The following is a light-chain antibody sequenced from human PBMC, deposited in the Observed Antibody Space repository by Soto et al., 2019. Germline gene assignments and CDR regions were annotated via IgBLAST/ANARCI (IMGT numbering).Light chain of an antibody. CDR1: SSDVGAYKF. V-gene: IGLV2-14*01. CDR2: EVT. Sequence: QSALTQPASVSGSPGQSITIFCTGTSSDVGAYKFVSWYRHHPGRAPQVMIYEVTNRPSGVSSRFSGSKSGNTASLTISGLQPEDEGDYYCSSYTSSSLYVFGTGTKLTVL. CDR3: SSYTSSSLYV. J-gene: IGLJ1*01.